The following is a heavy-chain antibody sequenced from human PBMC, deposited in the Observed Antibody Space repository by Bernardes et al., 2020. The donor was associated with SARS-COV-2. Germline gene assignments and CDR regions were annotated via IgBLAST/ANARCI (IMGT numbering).Heavy chain of an antibody. D-gene: IGHD3-22*01. CDR1: GYTFTSYD. CDR3: ARGRSRITMIVVAQYYFDY. Sequence: ASVKVSCKASGYTFTSYDINWVRQATGQGLEWMGWMNPNSGNTGYAQKVQGRVTMTRNTSISTAYMELNSLRSEDTAVYYCARGRSRITMIVVAQYYFDYWGQGTLVTVSS. J-gene: IGHJ4*02. V-gene: IGHV1-8*01. CDR2: MNPNSGNT.